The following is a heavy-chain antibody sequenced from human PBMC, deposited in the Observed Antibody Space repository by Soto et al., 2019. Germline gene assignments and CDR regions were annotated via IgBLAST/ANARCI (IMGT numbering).Heavy chain of an antibody. V-gene: IGHV1-69*06. CDR1: GGTFNNYA. J-gene: IGHJ3*02. CDR2: IIPKFSTS. CDR3: ARGGIGSPSYAFHI. D-gene: IGHD1-26*01. Sequence: QVQLVQSGAEVKKPGSSVRVSCKASGGTFNNYAVHWVRQAPGQGPEWVGGIIPKFSTSSSAQKFQGRVTITADSSTNTAYMELVSLRSEDTAVYVCARGGIGSPSYAFHIWGQGTTVTVSS.